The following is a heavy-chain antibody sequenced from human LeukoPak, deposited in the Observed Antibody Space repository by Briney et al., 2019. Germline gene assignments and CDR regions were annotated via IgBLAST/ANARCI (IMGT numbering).Heavy chain of an antibody. D-gene: IGHD2-15*01. J-gene: IGHJ4*02. V-gene: IGHV4-39*01. CDR1: GGSISSSSYY. Sequence: SETPSLTCTVSGGSISSSSYYWGWIRQPPGKGLEWIGSISYSGSTYYNSSLKSRVTMSADTSKNQFSLKLSSVTAADTAVYFCASALGYCSGGSCEYFFDDWGQGTLVTVSS. CDR3: ASALGYCSGGSCEYFFDD. CDR2: ISYSGST.